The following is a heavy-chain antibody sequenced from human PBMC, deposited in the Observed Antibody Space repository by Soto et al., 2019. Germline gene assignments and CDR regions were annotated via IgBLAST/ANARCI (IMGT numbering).Heavy chain of an antibody. Sequence: QITLKESGPTLVKPTQTLTLTCTFSGFSLSTSGVGVGWIRQPPGKALEWLALIYWDDDKRYSSSLNSRLTIPNDTAKNQVDLTMTNMDPVDTATYYRAQSRPPRILDYWGQGTLVTVSS. CDR2: IYWDDDK. CDR3: AQSRPPRILDY. J-gene: IGHJ4*02. D-gene: IGHD6-6*01. V-gene: IGHV2-5*02. CDR1: GFSLSTSGVG.